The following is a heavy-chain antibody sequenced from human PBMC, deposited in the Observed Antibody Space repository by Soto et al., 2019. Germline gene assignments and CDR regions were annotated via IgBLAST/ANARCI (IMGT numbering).Heavy chain of an antibody. J-gene: IGHJ4*02. CDR3: ASSSLRDCSSTSCYAFDY. D-gene: IGHD2-2*01. Sequence: SVKVSCKASGGTFSSYTISWVRQAPGQGLERMGRIIPILGIANYAQKFQGRVTITADKSTSTAYMELSSLRSEDTAVYYCASSSLRDCSSTSCYAFDYWGQGTPVTVSS. CDR2: IIPILGIA. V-gene: IGHV1-69*02. CDR1: GGTFSSYT.